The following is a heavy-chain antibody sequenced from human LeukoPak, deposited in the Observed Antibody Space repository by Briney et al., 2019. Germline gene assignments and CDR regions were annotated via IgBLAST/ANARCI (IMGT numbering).Heavy chain of an antibody. J-gene: IGHJ4*02. CDR3: ARDGGYCGGDCYVGYFDY. V-gene: IGHV3-11*05. D-gene: IGHD2-21*02. Sequence: FMKGRFTISRDNAKNSLYLQMNSLRAEDTAVYYCARDGGYCGGDCYVGYFDYWGQGTLVTVSS.